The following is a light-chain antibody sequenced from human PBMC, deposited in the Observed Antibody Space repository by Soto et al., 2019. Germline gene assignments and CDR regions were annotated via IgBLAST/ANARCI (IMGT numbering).Light chain of an antibody. CDR1: QSIRNF. Sequence: DLPMTQSPSSLSASVGDRVTITCRASQSIRNFLNWYQQKPGKAPKVLIYAASSLQSGVPVRFSGSGSGTDFTLTISSLQPEDFATYYCQQSSSTPLTFGGGTKVEIK. V-gene: IGKV1-39*01. CDR2: AAS. J-gene: IGKJ4*01. CDR3: QQSSSTPLT.